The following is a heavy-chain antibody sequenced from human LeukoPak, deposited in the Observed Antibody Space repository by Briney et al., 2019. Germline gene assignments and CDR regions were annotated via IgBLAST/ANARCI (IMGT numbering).Heavy chain of an antibody. CDR3: AKSGSAGYDFWSGYPYYMDV. Sequence: GRSLRLSCAASGFTFSSYGMHWVRQAPGKGLEWVAVIWYDGSNKYYADSVKGRFTISRDNSKNTLYLQMNSLRAEDTAVYYCAKSGSAGYDFWSGYPYYMDVWGKGTTVTVSS. CDR1: GFTFSSYG. D-gene: IGHD3-3*01. J-gene: IGHJ6*03. V-gene: IGHV3-33*06. CDR2: IWYDGSNK.